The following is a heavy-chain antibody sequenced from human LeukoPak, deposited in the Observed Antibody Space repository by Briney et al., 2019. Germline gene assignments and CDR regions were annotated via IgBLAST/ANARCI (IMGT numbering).Heavy chain of an antibody. J-gene: IGHJ4*01. D-gene: IGHD7-27*01. Sequence: GGSLILSCAASGFTFTGYWMHWVRQAPGKGLVWISRIRSDGTGTTYADSVRGRFTLSRGNAKSTLFLQMDSLRAEDTAVYYCARTTGKYFDSWGRGTLVTVSS. CDR3: ARTTGKYFDS. V-gene: IGHV3-74*01. CDR1: GFTFTGYW. CDR2: IRSDGTGT.